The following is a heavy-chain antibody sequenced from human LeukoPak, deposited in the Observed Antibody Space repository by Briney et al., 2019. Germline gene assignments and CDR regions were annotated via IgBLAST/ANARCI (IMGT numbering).Heavy chain of an antibody. CDR2: ISYDGSNK. CDR1: GFTFSSYG. J-gene: IGHJ3*02. CDR3: ANVISAAAGTSRDAFDI. Sequence: PGGSLRLSCAASGFTFSSYGMHWVRQAPAKGLEWVAVISYDGSNKYYADSVKGRFTISRDNSKNTLYLQMNSLRAEDTAVYYCANVISAAAGTSRDAFDIWGQGTMVTVSS. V-gene: IGHV3-30*18. D-gene: IGHD6-13*01.